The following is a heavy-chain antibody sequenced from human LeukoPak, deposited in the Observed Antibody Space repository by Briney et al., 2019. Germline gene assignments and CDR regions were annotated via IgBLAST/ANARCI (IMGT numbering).Heavy chain of an antibody. CDR3: ARRAGAYTHPYDY. Sequence: PGGSLRLSCAASGFTFSDYYMSWIRQAPGKGLEWVSFIYSAGSIYYSDSVKGRFTISIDNSKNTLYLQMNSLRAEDTAVYYCARRAGAYTHPYDYWGQGTLVTVSS. J-gene: IGHJ4*02. CDR1: GFTFSDYY. V-gene: IGHV3-53*01. CDR2: IYSAGSI. D-gene: IGHD3-16*01.